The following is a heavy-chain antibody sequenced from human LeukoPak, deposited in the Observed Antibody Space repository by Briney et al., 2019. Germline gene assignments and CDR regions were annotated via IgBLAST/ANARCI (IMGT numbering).Heavy chain of an antibody. J-gene: IGHJ6*03. Sequence: SVKVSCKASGGTFSSYAISWVRQAPGQGLEWMGGIIPIFGTASYAQKFQGRVTITTDESTSTAYMELSSLRSEDTAVYYCASLGAGYYYYYMDVWGKGTTVTVSS. V-gene: IGHV1-69*05. CDR3: ASLGAGYYYYYMDV. D-gene: IGHD1-26*01. CDR2: IIPIFGTA. CDR1: GGTFSSYA.